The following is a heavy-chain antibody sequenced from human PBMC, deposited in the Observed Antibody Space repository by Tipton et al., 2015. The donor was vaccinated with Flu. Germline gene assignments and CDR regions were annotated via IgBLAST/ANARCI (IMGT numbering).Heavy chain of an antibody. CDR3: ARSDYYVSDHY. J-gene: IGHJ4*02. CDR2: IYHRGTT. CDR1: GYSISSGYY. Sequence: TLSLTCTVSGYSISSGYYWGWVRQPPGKGLEWIGTIYHRGTTYYNPSLKSRVTISVDTSKNQLSLRLGSVTAADTAVYYCARSDYYVSDHYWGQGTLVTVSS. D-gene: IGHD3-10*01. V-gene: IGHV4-38-2*02.